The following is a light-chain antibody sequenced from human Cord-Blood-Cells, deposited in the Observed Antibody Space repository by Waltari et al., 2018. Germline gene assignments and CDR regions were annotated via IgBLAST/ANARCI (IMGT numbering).Light chain of an antibody. CDR1: SSDVGGYNY. Sequence: QSALTQPPSASGSPGQSVTLSCTGTSSDVGGYNYVSWYQQHPGKAPKLMIYEVSNRPAGFPDRVSGSTSGNTASLTVSGLQAEDEADYYCSSYAGSNNLVFGGGTKLTVL. V-gene: IGLV2-8*01. CDR2: EVS. CDR3: SSYAGSNNLV. J-gene: IGLJ2*01.